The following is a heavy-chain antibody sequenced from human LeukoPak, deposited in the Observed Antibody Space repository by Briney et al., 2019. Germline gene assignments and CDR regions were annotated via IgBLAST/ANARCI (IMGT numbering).Heavy chain of an antibody. V-gene: IGHV3-7*01. D-gene: IGHD2-2*01. J-gene: IGHJ6*03. CDR2: IKQDGSEK. CDR3: ARDLYHENYYYHYMDV. Sequence: GGSLRLSCAASGFTFSNYWMSWVRQAPGKGLEWVANIKQDGSEKYYVDSVKGRFTISRDNAKNSLYLQMNSLRVEDTAVYYCARDLYHENYYYHYMDVWGKGTTVTVSS. CDR1: GFTFSNYW.